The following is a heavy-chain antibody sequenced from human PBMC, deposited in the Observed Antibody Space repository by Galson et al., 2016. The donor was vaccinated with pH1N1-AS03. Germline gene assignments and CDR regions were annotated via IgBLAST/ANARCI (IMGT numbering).Heavy chain of an antibody. Sequence: SLRLSYATSGFAVSRSPMRWVPQAARKGLGWASVISFESSNKRYADSVEVRLVISRDNSNNMVYLQMNSLRSEDTAVYYCARGRVFDDAYYGLDVWGQGTTVIVSS. CDR1: GFAVSRSP. D-gene: IGHD3-10*02. V-gene: IGHV3-30*09. J-gene: IGHJ6*02. CDR3: ARGRVFDDAYYGLDV. CDR2: ISFESSNK.